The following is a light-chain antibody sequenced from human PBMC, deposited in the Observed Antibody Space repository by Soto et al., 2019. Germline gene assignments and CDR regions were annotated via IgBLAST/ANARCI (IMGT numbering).Light chain of an antibody. CDR1: QSISSN. J-gene: IGKJ4*01. V-gene: IGKV3-15*01. CDR2: GAS. CDR3: QQYHNWLS. Sequence: EIVMTQSPATLSVSPGERATLSCRASQSISSNLAWYKQKPGQAPRLLIYGASTRAIGIPARFSGSGSGTEFTLTISSLQSEDFAVYYCQQYHNWLSFGGGTNVEIK.